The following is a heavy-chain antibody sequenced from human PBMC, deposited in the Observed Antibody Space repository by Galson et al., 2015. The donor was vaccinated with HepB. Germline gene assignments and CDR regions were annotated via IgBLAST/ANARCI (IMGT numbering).Heavy chain of an antibody. Sequence: SLRLSCAASEFAFSAYTMHWVRQAPGKGLEWVAAITYGADTQFYADSVRGRFTISRDNSASTVSLEMNSLRVEDTALYYCVRDLIETFAFDVWGQGTMVTVSS. CDR3: VRDLIETFAFDV. D-gene: IGHD2-8*01. J-gene: IGHJ3*01. CDR1: EFAFSAYT. V-gene: IGHV3-30-3*01. CDR2: ITYGADTQ.